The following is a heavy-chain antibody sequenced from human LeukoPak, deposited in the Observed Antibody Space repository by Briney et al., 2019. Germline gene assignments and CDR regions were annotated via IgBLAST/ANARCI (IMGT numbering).Heavy chain of an antibody. CDR1: GFTFSSYA. D-gene: IGHD1-1*01. V-gene: IGHV3-23*01. J-gene: IGHJ4*02. CDR3: ARDRGNWNDVSLT. Sequence: GGSLRLSCAASGFTFSSYAMSWVRQAPGKGLEWVSGISDIDGGSTYYADSVKGRFSISRDNSKNTLYLQMNSLRAEDTAVYYCARDRGNWNDVSLTWGQGTLVTVSS. CDR2: ISDIDGGST.